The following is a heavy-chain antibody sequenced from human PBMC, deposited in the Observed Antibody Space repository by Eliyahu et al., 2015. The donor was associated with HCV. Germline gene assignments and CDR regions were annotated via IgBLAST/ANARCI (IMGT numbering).Heavy chain of an antibody. J-gene: IGHJ4*02. D-gene: IGHD1-20*01. CDR2: IYYSGST. CDR3: ARGVTGDY. Sequence: LEWIGYIYYSGSTYYNPSLKSRVTISVDTSKNQFSLKLSSVTAADTVVYYCARGVTGDYWGQGTLVTVSS. V-gene: IGHV4-31*02.